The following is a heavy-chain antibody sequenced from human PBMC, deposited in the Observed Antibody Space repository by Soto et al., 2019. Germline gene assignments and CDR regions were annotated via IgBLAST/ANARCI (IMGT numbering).Heavy chain of an antibody. Sequence: SVKVSCKASGGTFSRDAISWVRQAPGQGLEWMGGIIPMFGTAKYVQKFQGRLTITADESTTTAYMELRSPRSDDTAVYYCARGVVVVAASQLGWFDPWGQGTLVTVSS. J-gene: IGHJ5*02. CDR2: IIPMFGTA. D-gene: IGHD2-15*01. CDR1: GGTFSRDA. V-gene: IGHV1-69*13. CDR3: ARGVVVVAASQLGWFDP.